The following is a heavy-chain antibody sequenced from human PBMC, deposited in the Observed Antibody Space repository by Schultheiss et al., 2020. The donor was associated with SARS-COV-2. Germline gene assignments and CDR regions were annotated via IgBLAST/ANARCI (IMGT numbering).Heavy chain of an antibody. Sequence: ASVKVSCKVSGYTLTELSMHWVRQAPGKGLEWMGWINAGNGNTKYSQKFQGRVTITRDTSASTAYMELSSLRSEDTAVYYCARGGVAAASPFDYWGQGTLVTVSS. CDR3: ARGGVAAASPFDY. V-gene: IGHV1-3*01. D-gene: IGHD6-13*01. CDR2: INAGNGNT. CDR1: GYTLTELS. J-gene: IGHJ4*02.